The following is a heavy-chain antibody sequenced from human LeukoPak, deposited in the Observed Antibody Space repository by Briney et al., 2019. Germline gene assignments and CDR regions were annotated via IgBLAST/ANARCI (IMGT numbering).Heavy chain of an antibody. V-gene: IGHV3-74*01. J-gene: IGHJ4*02. Sequence: QTGGSLRLSCAASGFTFSSYWMHWVRQAPGKGLVWVSRINSDGSSTSYADSVKGRFTISRDNAKNTLYLQMNSLRAEDTAVYYCARELIYDSSGYYFGYWGQGTLVTVSS. CDR1: GFTFSSYW. CDR3: ARELIYDSSGYYFGY. CDR2: INSDGSST. D-gene: IGHD3-22*01.